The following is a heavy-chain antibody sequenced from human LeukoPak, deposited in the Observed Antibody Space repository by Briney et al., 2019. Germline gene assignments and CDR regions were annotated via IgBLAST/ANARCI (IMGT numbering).Heavy chain of an antibody. CDR3: ARLLDGYNYGDY. J-gene: IGHJ4*02. V-gene: IGHV4-39*01. CDR2: IYYSGST. D-gene: IGHD5-24*01. CDR1: GGSISSSSYY. Sequence: SETLSLTCTASGGSISSSSYYWGWIRQPPGKGLEWIGSIYYSGSTYYNPSLKSRVTISVDTSKNQFSLKLSSVTAADTAVYYCARLLDGYNYGDYWGQGTLVTVSS.